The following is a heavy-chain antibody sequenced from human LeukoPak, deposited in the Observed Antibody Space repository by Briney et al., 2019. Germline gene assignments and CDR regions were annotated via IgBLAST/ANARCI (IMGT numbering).Heavy chain of an antibody. D-gene: IGHD1-26*01. Sequence: SGESLKISCEGSGYSFTNYWISWVRQMPGKGLEWMGIIYPGDSDTRYSPSFEGQVTISADKSITTAYLQWSGLEASDTAMYYCARGAHGSGFDIWGQGTMVTVSP. CDR3: ARGAHGSGFDI. V-gene: IGHV5-51*01. CDR2: IYPGDSDT. CDR1: GYSFTNYW. J-gene: IGHJ3*02.